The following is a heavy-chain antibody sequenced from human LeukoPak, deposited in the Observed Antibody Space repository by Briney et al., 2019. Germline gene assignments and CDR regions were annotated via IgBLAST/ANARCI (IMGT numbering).Heavy chain of an antibody. D-gene: IGHD1-1*01. V-gene: IGHV3-74*01. J-gene: IGHJ4*02. CDR2: IIPDGSYT. CDR1: GFTFSSYW. Sequence: GGPLRLSCAASGFTFSSYWMHGVRQVPGKGLVWVSRIIPDGSYTTYADSVEGRFTISRDNAKNTVHLQMNSLRAEDTAVYYCVRILLAMEGYWGQGTLVTVSS. CDR3: VRILLAMEGY.